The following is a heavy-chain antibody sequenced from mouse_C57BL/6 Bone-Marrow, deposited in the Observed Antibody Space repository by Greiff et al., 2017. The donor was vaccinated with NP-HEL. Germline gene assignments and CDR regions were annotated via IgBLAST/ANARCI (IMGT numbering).Heavy chain of an antibody. Sequence: EVQRVESGTVLARPGASVKMSCKTSGYTFTSYWMHWVKQRPGQGLEWIGAIYPGNSDTSYNQKFKGKAKLTAVTSASTAYMELSSLTNEDSAVYYCTIYYYGSRGGIAMDYWGQGTSVTVSS. D-gene: IGHD1-1*01. V-gene: IGHV1-5*01. CDR2: IYPGNSDT. CDR1: GYTFTSYW. CDR3: TIYYYGSRGGIAMDY. J-gene: IGHJ4*01.